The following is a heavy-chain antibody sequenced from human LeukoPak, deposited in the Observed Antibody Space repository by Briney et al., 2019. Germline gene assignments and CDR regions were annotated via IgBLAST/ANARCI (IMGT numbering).Heavy chain of an antibody. CDR2: INHSGST. CDR1: GGSFSGYY. CDR3: SGALGNGSGWYYFDY. V-gene: IGHV4-34*01. Sequence: SETLSLTCAVYGGSFSGYYWSWIRQPPGKGLEWIGEINHSGSTNYNPSLKSRVTISVDTSKNQFSLKLSSVTAADTAVYYCSGALGNGSGWYYFDYWGQGTLVTVSS. D-gene: IGHD6-19*01. J-gene: IGHJ4*02.